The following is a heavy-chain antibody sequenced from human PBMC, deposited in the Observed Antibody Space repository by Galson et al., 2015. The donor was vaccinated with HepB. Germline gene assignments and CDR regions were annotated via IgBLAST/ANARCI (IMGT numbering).Heavy chain of an antibody. V-gene: IGHV1-69*13. D-gene: IGHD3-22*01. CDR1: GGTFSSYA. CDR2: IIPIFGTA. CDR3: ARDPPVYYYDSSGYYHTDYYYYGMDV. Sequence: SVKVSCKASGGTFSSYAISWVRQAPGQGLEWMGGIIPIFGTANYAQKFQGRVTITADESTSTAYMELSSLRSEDTAVYYCARDPPVYYYDSSGYYHTDYYYYGMDVWGQGTTVTVSS. J-gene: IGHJ6*02.